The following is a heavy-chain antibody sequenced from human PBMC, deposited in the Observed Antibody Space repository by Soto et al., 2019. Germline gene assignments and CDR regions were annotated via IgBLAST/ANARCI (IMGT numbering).Heavy chain of an antibody. J-gene: IGHJ6*02. V-gene: IGHV4-39*01. D-gene: IGHD6-6*01. CDR3: ATLSLSSIAARPGGYYYGMDV. Sequence: PSETLSLTCTVSGGSISSSSYYWGWIRQPPGKGLEWIGSIYYSGSTYYNPSLKSRVTISVDTSKNQFSLKLSSVTAADTAVYYCATLSLSSIAARPGGYYYGMDVWGQGTTVTVSS. CDR1: GGSISSSSYY. CDR2: IYYSGST.